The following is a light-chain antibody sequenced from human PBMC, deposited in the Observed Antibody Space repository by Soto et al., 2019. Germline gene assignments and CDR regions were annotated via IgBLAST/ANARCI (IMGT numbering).Light chain of an antibody. CDR1: QGISNW. CDR3: QQSNIFPLP. CDR2: PGS. V-gene: IGKV1-12*01. Sequence: DLQMTQSPSSVSASVGDRVSITCRASQGISNWLAWYQQKPGRAPKLLIYPGSSLQSGVPSRFSGTGSGTDFTLTISSLQPEDVATYYFQQSNIFPLPFGGGTKVEIK. J-gene: IGKJ4*01.